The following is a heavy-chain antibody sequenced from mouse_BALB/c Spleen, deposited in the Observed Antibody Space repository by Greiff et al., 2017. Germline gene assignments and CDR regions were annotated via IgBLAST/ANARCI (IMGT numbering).Heavy chain of an antibody. J-gene: IGHJ2*01. Sequence: VKVVESGAGLVKPGASVKLSCKASGYTFTEYIIHWVKQRSGQGLEWIGWFYPGSGSIKYNEKFKDKATLTADKSSSTVYMELSRLTSEDSAVYFCARHEEVTGTPFDYWGQGTTLTVSS. D-gene: IGHD4-1*01. CDR3: ARHEEVTGTPFDY. CDR2: FYPGSGSI. V-gene: IGHV1-62-2*01. CDR1: GYTFTEYI.